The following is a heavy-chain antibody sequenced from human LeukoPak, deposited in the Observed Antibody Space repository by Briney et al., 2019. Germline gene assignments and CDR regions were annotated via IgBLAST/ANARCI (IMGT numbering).Heavy chain of an antibody. D-gene: IGHD2-2*01. CDR2: INAGNGNT. J-gene: IGHJ6*03. CDR3: ARAYCSSTICHMDV. V-gene: IGHV1-3*01. Sequence: ASVKVSCKASGYTFTSYAMHWVRQAPGQRLEWMGWINAGNGNTKYSQKFQGRVTITRDTSASTAYMELSSLRSEDTAVYYCARAYCSSTICHMDVWGKGTTVTVSS. CDR1: GYTFTSYA.